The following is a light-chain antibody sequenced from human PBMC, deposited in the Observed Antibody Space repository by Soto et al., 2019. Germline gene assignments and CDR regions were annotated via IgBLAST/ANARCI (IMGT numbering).Light chain of an antibody. J-gene: IGKJ1*01. CDR1: QSVGTF. CDR3: QQCYNWPQWT. Sequence: EIVLTQSPAPLSLSPGERATLSCRSSQSVGTFFAWYQQKPGQAPRLLIYDASNRATGIPARFSGSGSGTDFTLTISSLEPEDFALYYCQQCYNWPQWTFGQGTKVDIK. V-gene: IGKV3-11*01. CDR2: DAS.